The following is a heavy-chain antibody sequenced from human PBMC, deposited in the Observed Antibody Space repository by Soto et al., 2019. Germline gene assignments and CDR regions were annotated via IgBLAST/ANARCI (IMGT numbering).Heavy chain of an antibody. Sequence: QVQLVQSGAEEKKPGASVKVSCKASGYTFTSYAMHWLRQAPGQRLEWMGWINAGNGNTKYSQKFQGRVTITRDTSASTAYMELSSLRSEDTAVYYCARDYDSSGYPRYYFDYWGQGTLVTVSS. CDR2: INAGNGNT. D-gene: IGHD3-22*01. CDR3: ARDYDSSGYPRYYFDY. V-gene: IGHV1-3*05. CDR1: GYTFTSYA. J-gene: IGHJ4*02.